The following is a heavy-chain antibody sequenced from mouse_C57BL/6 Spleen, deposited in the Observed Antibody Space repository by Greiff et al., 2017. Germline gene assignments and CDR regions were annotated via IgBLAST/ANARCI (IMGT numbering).Heavy chain of an antibody. CDR1: GYSITSGYD. D-gene: IGHD2-4*01. J-gene: IGHJ3*01. CDR2: ISYSGST. CDR3: ARGGNLDYYESWFAY. Sequence: DVKLQESGPGMVKPSQSLSLTCTVTGYSITSGYDWHWIRHFPGNKLEWMGYISYSGSTNYNPSLKSRISITHDTSKNHFFLKLNSVTTEDTATYYFARGGNLDYYESWFAYWGQGTLVTVSA. V-gene: IGHV3-1*01.